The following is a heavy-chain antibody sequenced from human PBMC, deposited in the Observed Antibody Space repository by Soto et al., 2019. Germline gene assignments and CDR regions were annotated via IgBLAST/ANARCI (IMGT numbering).Heavy chain of an antibody. CDR2: IYYSGST. D-gene: IGHD6-6*01. J-gene: IGHJ3*02. CDR1: GGSISSGGYY. V-gene: IGHV4-31*03. CDR3: ARYNRDSSSSLSVAFDI. Sequence: QVQLQESGPGLVKPSQTLSLTCTVSGGSISSGGYYWSWIRQHPGKGLEWIGYIYYSGSTYYNPSLKSRVTISVDTSKNQFSLKLSSVTAADTAVYYCARYNRDSSSSLSVAFDIWGQGTMVTVSS.